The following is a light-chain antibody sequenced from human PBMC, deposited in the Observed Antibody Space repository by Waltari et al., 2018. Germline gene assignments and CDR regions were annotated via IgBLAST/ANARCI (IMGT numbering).Light chain of an antibody. V-gene: IGLV2-14*01. CDR2: DVS. J-gene: IGLJ2*01. CDR1: SSDVGGYKY. Sequence: QSALTQPASVSGSPGQSITISCTGTSSDVGGYKYVTWYQQHPGKAPILMIYDVSNRPSVVDNRFSGSKSCNTASLTISGLQAEDEADYYCSSYTSSSVVFGGGTKLTVL. CDR3: SSYTSSSVV.